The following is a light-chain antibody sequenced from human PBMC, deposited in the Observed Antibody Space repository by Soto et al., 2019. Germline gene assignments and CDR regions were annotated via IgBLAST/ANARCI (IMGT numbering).Light chain of an antibody. J-gene: IGKJ4*01. CDR2: WAS. CDR1: QSVLYSSNNKNY. V-gene: IGKV4-1*01. CDR3: QQYYSTPLT. Sequence: DIVMTQSPDSLAVSLGERATINCKSSQSVLYSSNNKNYLAWYQQKPGQPPKLLIYWASTRESGVPDRFSSSGSGTDCALTLSSLQAEDVAVYYCQQYYSTPLTFGGGTKVEIK.